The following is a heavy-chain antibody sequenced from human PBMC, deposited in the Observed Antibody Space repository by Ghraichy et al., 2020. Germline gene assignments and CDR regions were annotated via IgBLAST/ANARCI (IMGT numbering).Heavy chain of an antibody. Sequence: GGSLRLSCAASGFTFSSYAMSWVRQAPGKGLEWVSAISGSGGSTYYADSVKGRFTISRDNSKNTLYLQVNSLRAEDTAVYHCAKDPSDTSGYYFDYWGQGTLVTVSS. CDR3: AKDPSDTSGYYFDY. V-gene: IGHV3-23*01. CDR2: ISGSGGST. D-gene: IGHD3-22*01. CDR1: GFTFSSYA. J-gene: IGHJ4*02.